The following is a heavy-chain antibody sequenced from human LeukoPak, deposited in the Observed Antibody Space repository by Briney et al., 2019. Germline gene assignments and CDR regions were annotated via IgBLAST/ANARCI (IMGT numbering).Heavy chain of an antibody. D-gene: IGHD6-6*01. V-gene: IGHV3-7*01. J-gene: IGHJ4*02. CDR3: AKEIAARPDY. Sequence: PGGSLRLSCAASGFTFSSYWMSWVRQAPGKGLEWVANIKQDGSEKYYVDSVKGRFTISRDNSKNTLYLQMNSLRAEDTAVYYCAKEIAARPDYWGQGTLVTVSS. CDR2: IKQDGSEK. CDR1: GFTFSSYW.